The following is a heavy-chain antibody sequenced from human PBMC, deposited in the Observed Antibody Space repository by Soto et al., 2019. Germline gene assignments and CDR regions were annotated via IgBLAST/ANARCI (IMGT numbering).Heavy chain of an antibody. V-gene: IGHV4-31*03. CDR3: ARKQAGFFYGIDY. CDR2: IDGSGYT. CDR1: GGSISTGGYY. D-gene: IGHD3-3*01. J-gene: IGHJ4*02. Sequence: PSETLSLTCTVSGGSISTGGYYWSWIRQYPGKGLEWLGYIDGSGYTFYNPSLQSRLTLSMDTSKNQFSIKLSSATAADTAVYFCARKQAGFFYGIDYWGQGTLVTVSS.